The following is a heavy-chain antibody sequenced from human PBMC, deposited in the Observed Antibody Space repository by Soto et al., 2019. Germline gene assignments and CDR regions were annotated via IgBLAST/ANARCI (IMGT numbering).Heavy chain of an antibody. J-gene: IGHJ4*02. CDR1: GFTVSWYG. Sequence: QLQLVESGGGAVQAGRSLRLSCATSGFTVSWYGMHWVRQAPGKGLEWVAVISSDGRTEYYADSVKGRFTISRDNSKSTMYLEMDSLGAEDTAVYYCAKEGGAPATPPSFRYDYWGQGILVTVSS. D-gene: IGHD3-16*02. CDR2: ISSDGRTE. V-gene: IGHV3-30*18. CDR3: AKEGGAPATPPSFRYDY.